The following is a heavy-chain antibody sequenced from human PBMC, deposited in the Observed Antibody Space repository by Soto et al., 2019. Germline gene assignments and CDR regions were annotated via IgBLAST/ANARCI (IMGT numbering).Heavy chain of an antibody. J-gene: IGHJ6*03. CDR3: ARTPPYNWNYYYYYYMDV. V-gene: IGHV4-59*01. CDR1: GGSISSYY. CDR2: IYYSGST. Sequence: QVQLQESGPGLVKPSETLSLTCTVSGGSISSYYWSWIRQPPGKGLEWIGYIYYSGSTNYNPSLKSRVTISVDTSKNQFSLKLSAVTAADTAVYYCARTPPYNWNYYYYYYMDVWGKGTTVTVSS. D-gene: IGHD1-20*01.